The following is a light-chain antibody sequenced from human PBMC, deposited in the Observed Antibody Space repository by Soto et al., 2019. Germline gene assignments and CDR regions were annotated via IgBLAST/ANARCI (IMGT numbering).Light chain of an antibody. Sequence: DIQMTQSPSAMSASVGDRATITYRASQAISNSFAWFQQKLEKVPKRLIYSASSFQNGVPSRLNGCRSGTEFNLTISSLQPENYAPYSCLQQNNSPPINFSQGARLEI. CDR2: SAS. CDR1: QAISNS. J-gene: IGKJ5*01. V-gene: IGKV1-17*03. CDR3: LQQNNSPPIN.